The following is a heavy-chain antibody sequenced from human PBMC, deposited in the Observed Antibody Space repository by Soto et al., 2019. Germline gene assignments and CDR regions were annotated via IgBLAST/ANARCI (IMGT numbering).Heavy chain of an antibody. V-gene: IGHV1-69*13. CDR2: IIPIFGTA. CDR3: ARDRPGGYNSNYYYYYGMDV. D-gene: IGHD6-25*01. CDR1: GGTFSSYA. Sequence: GASVKVSCKASGGTFSSYAISWVRQAPGQGLEWMGGIIPIFGTANYAQKFQGRVTITADESTSTAYMELSSLRSEDTAVYYCARDRPGGYNSNYYYYYGMDVWGQGTTVTVSS. J-gene: IGHJ6*02.